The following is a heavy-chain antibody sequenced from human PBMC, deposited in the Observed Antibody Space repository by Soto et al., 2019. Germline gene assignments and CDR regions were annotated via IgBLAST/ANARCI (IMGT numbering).Heavy chain of an antibody. J-gene: IGHJ3*02. Sequence: GGSLRLSCAASGFTVSSNYMSWVRQAPGKGLEWVSVIYSGGSTYYADSVKGRFTISRDNSKNTLYLQMNSLRAEDAAVYYCARDSPMTTVTTTAFDIWGQGTMVTVSS. CDR1: GFTVSSNY. CDR2: IYSGGST. V-gene: IGHV3-66*01. D-gene: IGHD4-17*01. CDR3: ARDSPMTTVTTTAFDI.